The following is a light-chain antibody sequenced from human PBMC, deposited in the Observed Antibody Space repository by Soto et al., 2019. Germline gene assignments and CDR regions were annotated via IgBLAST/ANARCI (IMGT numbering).Light chain of an antibody. V-gene: IGKV3D-20*02. Sequence: EIVMRQSPATLSVSPGERATLSCRASQSVSNNYLAWYQQKPGQAPRLLIYGASSRATGIPARFSGSGSGTDFTLTISSLEPEDFAVYYCQQRSNWPPEGTFGQGTKVDI. CDR1: QSVSNNY. CDR2: GAS. CDR3: QQRSNWPPEGT. J-gene: IGKJ1*01.